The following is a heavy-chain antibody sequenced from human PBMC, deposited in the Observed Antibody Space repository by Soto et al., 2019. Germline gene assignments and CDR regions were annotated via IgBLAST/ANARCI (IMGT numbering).Heavy chain of an antibody. Sequence: EVQLVESGGGLVQPGGSLRLSCAASGLIFSNYKMHWVRQAPGKGLVWVSRISTDGSITDYADSVKGRFTVSRDNAKNTPYLQMTSLRGDDTAVYYCARDTNGLHYWGQGTLVTVSS. CDR1: GLIFSNYK. D-gene: IGHD2-8*01. CDR3: ARDTNGLHY. J-gene: IGHJ4*02. CDR2: ISTDGSIT. V-gene: IGHV3-74*01.